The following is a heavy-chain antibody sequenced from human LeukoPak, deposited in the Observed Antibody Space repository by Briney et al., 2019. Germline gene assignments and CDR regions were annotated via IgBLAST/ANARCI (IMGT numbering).Heavy chain of an antibody. D-gene: IGHD3-9*01. CDR3: ARDRPLYYDILTGDSRGWFDP. CDR2: ISTDGKDK. V-gene: IGHV3-30*03. Sequence: PGGSLRLSCAASGFTLSNYAMHWVRQAPGKGLEWVTVISTDGKDKKYADSVKGRFAISRDNSKNTLDLQMNSLRAEDTAVYYCARDRPLYYDILTGDSRGWFDPWGQGTLVTVSS. J-gene: IGHJ5*02. CDR1: GFTLSNYA.